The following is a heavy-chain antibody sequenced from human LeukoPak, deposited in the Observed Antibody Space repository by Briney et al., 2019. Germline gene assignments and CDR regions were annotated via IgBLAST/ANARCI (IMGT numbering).Heavy chain of an antibody. J-gene: IGHJ3*02. CDR2: MNPNSGNT. D-gene: IGHD1-26*01. CDR3: ARDLGTPGDAFDI. CDR1: GYTFTSYD. V-gene: IGHV1-8*02. Sequence: ASVKVSCKASGYTFTSYDINWVRQATGQGLEWMGWMNPNSGNTNYAQKLQGRVTMTTDTSTSTAYMELRSLRSEDTAVYYCARDLGTPGDAFDIWGQGTMVTVSS.